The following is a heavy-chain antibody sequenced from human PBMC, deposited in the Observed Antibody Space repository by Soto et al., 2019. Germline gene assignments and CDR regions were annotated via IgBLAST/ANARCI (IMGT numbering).Heavy chain of an antibody. J-gene: IGHJ5*02. Sequence: GGSLRLSCAASGFTFSSYAMSWVRQAPGKGLEWVSAISGSGGSTYYADSVKGRFTISRDNSKNTLYLEMSSLRAEDTGIYYCGRTYRDGLLGLDPWGQGTLVTVSS. CDR2: ISGSGGST. V-gene: IGHV3-23*01. D-gene: IGHD7-27*01. CDR1: GFTFSSYA. CDR3: GRTYRDGLLGLDP.